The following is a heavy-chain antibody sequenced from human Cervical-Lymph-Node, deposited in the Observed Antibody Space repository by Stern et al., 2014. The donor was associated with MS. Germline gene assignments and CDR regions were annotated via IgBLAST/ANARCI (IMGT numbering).Heavy chain of an antibody. CDR1: GYNFIDHA. Sequence: QVHLVQSGAEVKKPGASMTISCKPSGYNFIDHAIHWVRQAPGQRLEWMGWINGGPGTTKYSQKFQGRVSFTRDKAASAAYMDLSSLSPDDTAVYYCARQPDYSDFLDFWGQGTLVTVSS. V-gene: IGHV1-3*01. CDR3: ARQPDYSDFLDF. J-gene: IGHJ4*02. CDR2: INGGPGTT. D-gene: IGHD4-11*01.